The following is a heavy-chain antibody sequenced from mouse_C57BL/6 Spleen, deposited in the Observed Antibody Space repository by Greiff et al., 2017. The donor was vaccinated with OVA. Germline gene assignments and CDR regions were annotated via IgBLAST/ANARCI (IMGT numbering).Heavy chain of an antibody. Sequence: EVHLVESGGGLVQPGGSLKLSCAASGFTFSDYYMYWVRQTPEKRLEWVAYISNGGGSTYYPDTVKGRFTISRDNAKNTLYLQMSRLKSEDTAMYYCARHLVTTVVAPPFDVWGTGTTVTVSS. CDR2: ISNGGGST. CDR1: GFTFSDYY. CDR3: ARHLVTTVVAPPFDV. J-gene: IGHJ1*03. V-gene: IGHV5-12*01. D-gene: IGHD1-1*01.